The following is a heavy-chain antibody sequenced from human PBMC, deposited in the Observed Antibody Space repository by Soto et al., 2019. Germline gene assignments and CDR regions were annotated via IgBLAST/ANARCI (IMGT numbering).Heavy chain of an antibody. V-gene: IGHV3-33*01. CDR2: IWYDGSNK. CDR3: ARTIATIAAAGTVAFDI. CDR1: GFTFSSYG. Sequence: QVQLVESGGGVVQPGRSLRLSCAASGFTFSSYGMHWVRQAAGKGLEWVAVIWYDGSNKYYADSVKGRFTISRDNSKNTLYLQMNSLRAEDTAVYYCARTIATIAAAGTVAFDIWGQGTMVTVSS. D-gene: IGHD6-13*01. J-gene: IGHJ3*02.